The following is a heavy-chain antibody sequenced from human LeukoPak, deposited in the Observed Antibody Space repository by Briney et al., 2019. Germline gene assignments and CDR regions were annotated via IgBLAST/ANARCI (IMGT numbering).Heavy chain of an antibody. Sequence: PGGSLRLSCAGSGFTLRTYGMHWVRQAPGQGLEWMGWINPNSGGTNYAQKFQGRVTMTRDTSISTAYMELSRLRSDDTAVYYCARVTMVRGVMQRGIGYWGQGTLVTVSS. CDR1: GFTLRTYG. J-gene: IGHJ4*02. CDR3: ARVTMVRGVMQRGIGY. CDR2: INPNSGGT. V-gene: IGHV1-2*02. D-gene: IGHD3-10*01.